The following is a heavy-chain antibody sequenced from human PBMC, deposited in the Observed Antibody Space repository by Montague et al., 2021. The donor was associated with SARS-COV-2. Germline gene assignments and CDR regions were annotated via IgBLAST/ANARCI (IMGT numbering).Heavy chain of an antibody. J-gene: IGHJ5*02. CDR3: ARAGDIVVVPAADWFDP. Sequence: SLRLSCAASGFTFSSYSMNWVRQAPGKGLEWVSSISSSSSYIYYADSVKGRFTISRDNAKNSLYLQMNSLRAEDTAVYYCARAGDIVVVPAADWFDPWGQGTLVTVSS. CDR1: GFTFSSYS. V-gene: IGHV3-21*01. CDR2: ISSSSSYI. D-gene: IGHD2-2*01.